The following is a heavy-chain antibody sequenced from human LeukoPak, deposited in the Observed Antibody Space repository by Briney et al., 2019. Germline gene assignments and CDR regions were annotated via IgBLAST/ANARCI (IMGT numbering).Heavy chain of an antibody. J-gene: IGHJ4*02. D-gene: IGHD2-2*01. CDR1: GYTFSNYH. Sequence: ASVKVSFKASGYTFSNYHISWVRQAPGQGLEWVGRVSGHNGNTKYAENLQGRVTMTTDTSTTTAYMELRSLRSDDTAVYYCARGLGYCSTTTCYGELPGDYWSQGTLVTVSS. CDR3: ARGLGYCSTTTCYGELPGDY. V-gene: IGHV1-18*01. CDR2: VSGHNGNT.